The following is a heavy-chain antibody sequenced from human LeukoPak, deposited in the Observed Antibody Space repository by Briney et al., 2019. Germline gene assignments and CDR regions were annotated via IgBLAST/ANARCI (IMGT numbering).Heavy chain of an antibody. V-gene: IGHV4-59*01. Sequence: SETLSLTCTVYGGSINSYYWTWVRQPPGKGLEWVGNIYNSGNTNYNPCLKSRVNISVEKSKNQFSLKLNSVTAADTAVYYCARESGSYLWRSWLNPWGQGTLVTVSS. CDR3: ARESGSYLWRSWLNP. CDR2: IYNSGNT. J-gene: IGHJ5*02. D-gene: IGHD3-16*01. CDR1: GGSINSYY.